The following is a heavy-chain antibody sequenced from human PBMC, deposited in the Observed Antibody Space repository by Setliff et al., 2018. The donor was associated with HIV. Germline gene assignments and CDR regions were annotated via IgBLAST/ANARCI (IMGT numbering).Heavy chain of an antibody. CDR1: GDSVSSRSYY. Sequence: PSETLSLTCTVSGDSVSSRSYYWSWIRQPPGKGLEWIGYIYFSGSTNYNPSLKSRVTISLDTSKNQFSLKLSSVTAADTAVYYCAKLTPFDYWGQGTLVTVSS. CDR2: IYFSGST. CDR3: AKLTPFDY. J-gene: IGHJ4*02. V-gene: IGHV4-61*01. D-gene: IGHD7-27*01.